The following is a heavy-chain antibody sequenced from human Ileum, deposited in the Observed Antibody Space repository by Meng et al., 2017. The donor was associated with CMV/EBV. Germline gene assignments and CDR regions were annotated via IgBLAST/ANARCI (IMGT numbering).Heavy chain of an antibody. J-gene: IGHJ4*02. D-gene: IGHD3-10*01. CDR3: ARDSYSGSGSYHYYFDY. CDR1: GFAFSSYS. Sequence: GGSLRLSCAASGFAFSSYSMNWVRQAPGKGLEWVSYISSGDTKSYADSLKGRFTISRDNAKNSLDLQMNSLRAEDTAVYYCARDSYSGSGSYHYYFDYWGQGNRV. V-gene: IGHV3-48*04. CDR2: ISSGDTK.